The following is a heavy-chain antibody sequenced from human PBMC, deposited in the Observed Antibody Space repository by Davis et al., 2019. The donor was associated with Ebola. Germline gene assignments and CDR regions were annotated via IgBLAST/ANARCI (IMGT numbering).Heavy chain of an antibody. D-gene: IGHD2-15*01. Sequence: MPSETLSLTCTVSGGSISSGGYYWSWIRQHPGKGLEWIGYIYYSGSTYYNPSLKSRVTISVDRSKNQFSLKLSSVTAADTAVYYCAKCRSGGSCYYGMDVWGQGTTVTVSS. CDR3: AKCRSGGSCYYGMDV. J-gene: IGHJ6*02. CDR2: IYYSGST. V-gene: IGHV4-31*09. CDR1: GGSISSGGYY.